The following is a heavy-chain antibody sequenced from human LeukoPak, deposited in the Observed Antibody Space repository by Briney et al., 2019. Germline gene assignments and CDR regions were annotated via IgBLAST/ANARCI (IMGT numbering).Heavy chain of an antibody. CDR1: GFIFSSYS. Sequence: PGGSLRLSCAASGFIFSSYSMNWVRQAPGKGLEWVSSISSVKNYVYYTDSARGRFTISRDNAKNSLYLQMDSLRAEDTAVYYCARDTDSSEFDYWGQGALVTVSS. CDR3: ARDTDSSEFDY. CDR2: ISSVKNYV. D-gene: IGHD6-13*01. J-gene: IGHJ4*02. V-gene: IGHV3-21*01.